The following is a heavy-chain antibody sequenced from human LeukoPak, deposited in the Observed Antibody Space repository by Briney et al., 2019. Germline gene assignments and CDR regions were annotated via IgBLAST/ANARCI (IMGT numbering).Heavy chain of an antibody. CDR2: ISSSSSYI. J-gene: IGHJ4*02. V-gene: IGHV3-21*01. Sequence: PGGSLRLSCAASGFTFSRYSMNWVRQAPGKGLEWVSSISSSSSYIYYADSVKGRFTISRDNAKNSLYLQMNSLRAGDTAVYYCARDLATLPYDFWSGYSSGGYYFDYWGQGTLVTVSS. CDR3: ARDLATLPYDFWSGYSSGGYYFDY. D-gene: IGHD3-3*01. CDR1: GFTFSRYS.